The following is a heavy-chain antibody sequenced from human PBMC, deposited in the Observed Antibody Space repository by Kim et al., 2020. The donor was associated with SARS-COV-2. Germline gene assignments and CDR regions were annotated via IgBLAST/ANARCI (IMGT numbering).Heavy chain of an antibody. CDR1: GGSISSSSYY. V-gene: IGHV4-39*01. CDR3: ASTRGVPIDY. Sequence: SETLSLTCTVSGGSISSSSYYWGWIRQPPGKGLEWIGSIYYSGSTYYNPSLKSRVTISVDTSKNQFSLKLSSVTAADTAVYYCASTRGVPIDYWGQGTLVTVSS. J-gene: IGHJ4*02. D-gene: IGHD3-10*01. CDR2: IYYSGST.